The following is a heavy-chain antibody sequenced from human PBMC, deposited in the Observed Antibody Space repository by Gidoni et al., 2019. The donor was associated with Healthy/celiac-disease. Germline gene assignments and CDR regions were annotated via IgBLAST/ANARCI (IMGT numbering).Heavy chain of an antibody. J-gene: IGHJ4*02. CDR2: IYYSGIT. CDR1: GGSISSSSYY. Sequence: QLQLQESGPGLVKPSETLSLTCTVSGGSISSSSYYWGWIRQPPGKGLEWIGSIYYSGITYYNPSLKSRITISVDTSKNQFSLKLSSVTAADTAVYYCASLDPVDYWGQGTLVTVSS. CDR3: ASLDPVDY. V-gene: IGHV4-39*07.